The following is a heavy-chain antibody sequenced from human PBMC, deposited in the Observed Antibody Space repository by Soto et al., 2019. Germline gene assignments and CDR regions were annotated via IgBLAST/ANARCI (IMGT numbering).Heavy chain of an antibody. Sequence: EVQLVESGGGLVQPGGSLRLSCAASGFTFSSYEMNWVRQAPGMGLEWVSYISSSGSTIYYADSVKGRFTISRDNAKNSLYLQMNSLRAEDTAVYYCARVARWEPHIGPWGQGTLVTVSS. V-gene: IGHV3-48*03. CDR1: GFTFSSYE. J-gene: IGHJ5*02. D-gene: IGHD1-26*01. CDR3: ARVARWEPHIGP. CDR2: ISSSGSTI.